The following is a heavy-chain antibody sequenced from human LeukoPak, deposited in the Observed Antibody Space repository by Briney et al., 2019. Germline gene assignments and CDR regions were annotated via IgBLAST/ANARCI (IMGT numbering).Heavy chain of an antibody. V-gene: IGHV3-23*01. CDR2: ISGSGGST. Sequence: GGSLRLSCAASGFTFSSYAMSWVRQAPGKGLEWVSAISGSGGSTYYADSVKGRFTISRDNSKNTLYLQMNSLRAEDTAVYYCAKDPDTAMAYYYYYGMDVWGQGTSVTVSS. CDR3: AKDPDTAMAYYYYYGMDV. CDR1: GFTFSSYA. D-gene: IGHD5-18*01. J-gene: IGHJ6*02.